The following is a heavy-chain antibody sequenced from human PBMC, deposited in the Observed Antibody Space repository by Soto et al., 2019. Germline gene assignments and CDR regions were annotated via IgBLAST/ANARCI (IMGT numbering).Heavy chain of an antibody. V-gene: IGHV1-69*12. J-gene: IGHJ2*01. D-gene: IGHD5-12*01. Sequence: QVQLVQSGAEVKKPGSSVKVSCKASGGTFSNYPISWVRQAPGQGLEWMGGIIPIFGTVNYAQKFQGRVTITAEEPTXTAYMELSSLRSEDTAVYYCARGNHRWLQLWYFDLWGRGTLVTVSS. CDR3: ARGNHRWLQLWYFDL. CDR1: GGTFSNYP. CDR2: IIPIFGTV.